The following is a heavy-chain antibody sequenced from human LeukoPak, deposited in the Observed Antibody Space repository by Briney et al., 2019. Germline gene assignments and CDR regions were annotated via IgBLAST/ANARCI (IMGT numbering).Heavy chain of an antibody. Sequence: GGSLRLSCAASGFTFSTYNMNWVRQAPGKGLEWVSSISSSTIYTDYADSVKGRFTISRDNAKNSLYLQMNSLRAEDTAVYYCARGEYYYDGGYWGQGTLVTVSS. CDR3: ARGEYYYDGGY. D-gene: IGHD3-22*01. CDR2: ISSSTIYT. CDR1: GFTFSTYN. J-gene: IGHJ4*02. V-gene: IGHV3-21*01.